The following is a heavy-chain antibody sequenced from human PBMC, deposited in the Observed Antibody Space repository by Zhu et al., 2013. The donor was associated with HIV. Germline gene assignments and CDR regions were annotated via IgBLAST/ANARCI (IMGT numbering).Heavy chain of an antibody. V-gene: IGHV1-18*01. D-gene: IGHD2-2*01. CDR1: GYTFTSYG. J-gene: IGHJ5*02. CDR2: ISAYNGNT. CDR3: ARGSGEYCSSTSCSKQYNWFDP. Sequence: QVQLVQSGAEVKKPGASVKVSCKASGYTFTSYGISWVRQAPGQGLEWMGWISAYNGNTNYAQKLQGRVTMTTDTSTSTAYMELRSLRSDDTAVYYCARGSGEYCSSTSCSKQYNWFDPWGQGTLVTVSS.